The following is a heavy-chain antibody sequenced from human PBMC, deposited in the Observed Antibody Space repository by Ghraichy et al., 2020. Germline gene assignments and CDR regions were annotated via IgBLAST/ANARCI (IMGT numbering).Heavy chain of an antibody. CDR3: ARHTRPWGSSWFDP. J-gene: IGHJ5*02. D-gene: IGHD7-27*01. V-gene: IGHV4-39*07. CDR2: IYYSGSP. Sequence: SETLSLTCIVSGGSISSNSYYWGWIRQPPGKGLEWLGSIYYSGSPYHNPSLKSRVTISVDTSKNQLSLKLTSVTAADTAVYYCARHTRPWGSSWFDPWGQGTLVTVSS. CDR1: GGSISSNSYY.